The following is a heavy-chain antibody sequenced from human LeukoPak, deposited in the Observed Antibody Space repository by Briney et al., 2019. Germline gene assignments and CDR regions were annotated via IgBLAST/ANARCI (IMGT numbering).Heavy chain of an antibody. Sequence: SETLSLICGGEGGSFSGYYWRLIRPPPGKALVLIGQINHSGSTNYNPSLKSRVTISVDTSKNQFSLKLSSVTAADTAVYYCARGDGSGSYSSQYVDYWGQGTLVTVSS. V-gene: IGHV4-34*01. CDR1: GGSFSGYY. CDR2: INHSGST. CDR3: ARGDGSGSYSSQYVDY. J-gene: IGHJ4*02. D-gene: IGHD3-10*01.